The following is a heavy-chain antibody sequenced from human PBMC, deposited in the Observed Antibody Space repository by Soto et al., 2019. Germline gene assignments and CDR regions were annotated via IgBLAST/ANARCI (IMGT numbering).Heavy chain of an antibody. CDR3: AKDSPGYCSSTSCQMPPQPLDY. CDR1: GFTFSGYA. Sequence: PGGSMRLSCAASGFTFSGYAMGWFRQAQGKGLEWVSAISGSGGSTYYADSVKGRFTISRDNSKNTLYLQMNSLRAEDTAVYYCAKDSPGYCSSTSCQMPPQPLDYWGQGTLVTVSS. V-gene: IGHV3-23*01. J-gene: IGHJ4*02. D-gene: IGHD2-2*01. CDR2: ISGSGGST.